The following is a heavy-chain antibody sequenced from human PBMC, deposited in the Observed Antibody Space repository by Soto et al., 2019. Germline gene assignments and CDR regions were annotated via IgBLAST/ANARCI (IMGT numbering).Heavy chain of an antibody. CDR3: AKNDYDILTGYYIGY. Sequence: GGSLRLSCAASGFTFSSYAMSWVRQAPWKGLEWVSAISGSGGSTYYADSVKGRFTISRDNSKNTLYLQMNSLRAEDTAVYYCAKNDYDILTGYYIGYWGQGTLVTVSS. CDR1: GFTFSSYA. V-gene: IGHV3-23*01. J-gene: IGHJ4*02. D-gene: IGHD3-9*01. CDR2: ISGSGGST.